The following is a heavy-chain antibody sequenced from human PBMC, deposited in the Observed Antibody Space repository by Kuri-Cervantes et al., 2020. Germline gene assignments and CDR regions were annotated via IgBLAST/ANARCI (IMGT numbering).Heavy chain of an antibody. V-gene: IGHV3-20*04. J-gene: IGHJ4*02. CDR3: ARATLYSTFAF. CDR1: GFTFSNYA. D-gene: IGHD6-13*01. CDR2: INWNGGST. Sequence: GGSLRLSCAASGFTFSNYAMNWVRQAPGKGLEWVSGINWNGGSTYYADSVKGRFTISRDNAKNTLYLQMNSLRVEDTAVYYCARATLYSTFAFWGQGALVTVSS.